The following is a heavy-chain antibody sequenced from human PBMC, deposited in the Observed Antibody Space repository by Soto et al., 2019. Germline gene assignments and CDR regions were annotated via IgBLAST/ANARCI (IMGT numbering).Heavy chain of an antibody. CDR1: GFTFSGSA. V-gene: IGHV3-73*01. J-gene: IGHJ4*02. Sequence: GSLRLSCAASGFTFSGSAMDWVRQASGKGLEWVGRIRSKANNYATAYAASVKGRFTISRDDSKNTAYLQMNRLKTEDTAVYYCTSPSEGIIFGYWGQGTLVTVSS. CDR3: TSPSEGIIFGY. D-gene: IGHD1-20*01. CDR2: IRSKANNYAT.